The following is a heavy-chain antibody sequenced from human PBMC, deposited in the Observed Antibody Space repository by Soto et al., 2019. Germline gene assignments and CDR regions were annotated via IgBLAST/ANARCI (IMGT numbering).Heavy chain of an antibody. J-gene: IGHJ4*02. CDR3: AAYGPNSGDGY. Sequence: EVQLVVSGGRLVQPGGSLRLSCVASGFTINRNDMIWVRQAPGKGLEWLAHIHSNGATYYANSVKGRFTISKDNSKNTLYFQMNSLRSEDTAVYYCAAYGPNSGDGYWGQGTLVTVSS. CDR2: IHSNGAT. CDR1: GFTINRND. D-gene: IGHD4-17*01. V-gene: IGHV3-66*01.